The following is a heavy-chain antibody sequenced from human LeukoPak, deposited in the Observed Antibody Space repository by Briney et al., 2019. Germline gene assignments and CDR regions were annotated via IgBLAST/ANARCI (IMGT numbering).Heavy chain of an antibody. CDR1: GVAISTYY. D-gene: IGHD7-27*01. Sequence: SETLSLTCTVSGVAISTYYWSWIRQPPGKGLEWIGYIYYSGSIRYNASLESRVTISIDTSKTQFSLKLRSVTAADTAVYYCARVGHGGEFRSIWAVPYYYYYMDVWGKGTTVTISS. J-gene: IGHJ6*03. V-gene: IGHV4-59*01. CDR3: ARVGHGGEFRSIWAVPYYYYYMDV. CDR2: IYYSGSI.